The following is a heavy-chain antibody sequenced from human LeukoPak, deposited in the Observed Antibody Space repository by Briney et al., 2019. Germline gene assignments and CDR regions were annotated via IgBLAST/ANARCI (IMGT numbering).Heavy chain of an antibody. Sequence: GGSLRLSCTASGFTFGDYAMSWVRQAPGKGLEWVGFIRSKAYGGTTEYAASVKGRFTISRDDSKSIAYLQMNSLKTEDTAVYYCAREYSSSSGNYYYGMDVWGQGTTVTVSS. J-gene: IGHJ6*02. CDR3: AREYSSSSGNYYYGMDV. CDR1: GFTFGDYA. V-gene: IGHV3-49*04. CDR2: IRSKAYGGTT. D-gene: IGHD6-6*01.